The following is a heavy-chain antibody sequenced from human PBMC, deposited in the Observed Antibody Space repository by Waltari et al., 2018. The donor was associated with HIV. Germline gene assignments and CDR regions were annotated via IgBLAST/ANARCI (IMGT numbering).Heavy chain of an antibody. CDR3: ARCQYYSMDV. V-gene: IGHV3-74*01. Sequence: EVQLVESGGGLVQPGGSLRLSCSASGFTFSSYWMHWVRQAPGKGLGWVSGINRDGSTIGYADSVKGRFTISRDNAKNTLYLQMNSLRAEDTALYYCARCQYYSMDVWGQGTTVTVSS. CDR2: INRDGSTI. J-gene: IGHJ6*02. CDR1: GFTFSSYW. D-gene: IGHD3-10*01.